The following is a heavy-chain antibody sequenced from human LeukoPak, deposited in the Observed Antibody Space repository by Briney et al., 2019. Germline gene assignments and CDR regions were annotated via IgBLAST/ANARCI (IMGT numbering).Heavy chain of an antibody. Sequence: GRSLRLSCAASGFTFSSYGMHWVRQAPGKGLEWVAVISYDGSNKYYADSVKGRFTISRDNSKNTLYLQMNSLRAEDTAVYYCARGPYSSSNYYYYGMDVWGQGTTVTVSS. V-gene: IGHV3-30*03. J-gene: IGHJ6*02. D-gene: IGHD6-13*01. CDR1: GFTFSSYG. CDR2: ISYDGSNK. CDR3: ARGPYSSSNYYYYGMDV.